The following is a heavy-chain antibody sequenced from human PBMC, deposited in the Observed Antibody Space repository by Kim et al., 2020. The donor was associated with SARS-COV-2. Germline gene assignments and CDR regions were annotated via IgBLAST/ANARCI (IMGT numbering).Heavy chain of an antibody. CDR2: ISSSGSTI. CDR1: GFTFSSYE. CDR3: ARDSRWQQPVKDY. D-gene: IGHD6-13*01. V-gene: IGHV3-48*03. Sequence: GGSLRLSCAASGFTFSSYEMNWVRQAPGKGLEWVSYISSSGSTIYYADSVKGRFTISKDNAKNSLYLQMNSLRAEDTAVYYCARDSRWQQPVKDYWGQGTLVTVSS. J-gene: IGHJ4*02.